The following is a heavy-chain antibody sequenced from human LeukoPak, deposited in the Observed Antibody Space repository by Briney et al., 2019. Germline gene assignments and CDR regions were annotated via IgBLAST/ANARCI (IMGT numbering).Heavy chain of an antibody. CDR2: IDTSGGST. D-gene: IGHD5-18*01. J-gene: IGHJ4*02. CDR3: ANAPVDTAMDPFDY. CDR1: GFTFSIYA. V-gene: IGHV3-23*01. Sequence: GGSLRLSCAASGFTFSIYAMSWVRQAPGKGLEWVSAIDTSGGSTNYADSVKGRFTISRDNSKNTLYLQMDNLRAEDTAVYYCANAPVDTAMDPFDYWGQGTLVTVSS.